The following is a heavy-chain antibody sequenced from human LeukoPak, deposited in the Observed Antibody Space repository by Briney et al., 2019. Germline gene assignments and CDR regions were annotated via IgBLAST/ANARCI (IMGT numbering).Heavy chain of an antibody. Sequence: GGSLRLSCAASGNTFRNYGMSWVRQAPGKGLEWVSSISGGGGSTYHADSVKGRFTISRDNSKNTLYLQMNSLRAEDTAVYYCAKGSGDGGSGNYYEIDYWGQGTLVTVSS. CDR3: AKGSGDGGSGNYYEIDY. CDR1: GNTFRNYG. D-gene: IGHD3-10*01. CDR2: ISGGGGST. V-gene: IGHV3-23*01. J-gene: IGHJ4*02.